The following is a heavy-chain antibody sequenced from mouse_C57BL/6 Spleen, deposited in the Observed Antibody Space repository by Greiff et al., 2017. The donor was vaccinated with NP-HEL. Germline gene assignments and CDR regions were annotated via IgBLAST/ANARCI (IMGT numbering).Heavy chain of an antibody. D-gene: IGHD3-1*01. CDR3: ARRGYAFYYFDY. CDR2: IYPGDGDT. V-gene: IGHV1-80*01. J-gene: IGHJ2*01. CDR1: GYAFSSYW. Sequence: VQVVESGAELVKPGASVKISCKASGYAFSSYWMNWVKQRPGKGLEWIGQIYPGDGDTNYNGKFKGKATLTADKSSSTAYMQLSSLTSEDSAVYFCARRGYAFYYFDYWGQGTTLTVSS.